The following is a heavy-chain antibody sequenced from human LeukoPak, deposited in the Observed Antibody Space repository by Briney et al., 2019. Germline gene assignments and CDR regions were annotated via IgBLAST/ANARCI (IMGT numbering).Heavy chain of an antibody. D-gene: IGHD1-26*01. CDR2: MNPNSGNT. Sequence: GASVKVSCKASGYIFSDYYMHWVRQAPGQGLEWMGWMNPNSGNTGYAQKFQGRVTITRNTSISTAYMELSSLRSEDTAVYYCARGRGSYYRAFDIWGQGTMVTVSS. J-gene: IGHJ3*02. V-gene: IGHV1-8*03. CDR3: ARGRGSYYRAFDI. CDR1: GYIFSDYY.